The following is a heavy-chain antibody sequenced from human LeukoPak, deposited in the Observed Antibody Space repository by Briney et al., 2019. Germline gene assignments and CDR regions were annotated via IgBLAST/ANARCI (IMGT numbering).Heavy chain of an antibody. V-gene: IGHV3-30*04. CDR3: ARSKGIYDFWSGHNYYYGMDV. D-gene: IGHD3-3*01. J-gene: IGHJ6*02. CDR1: GFTFSSYA. Sequence: GGSLRLSCAASGFTFSSYAMHWVRQAPGKGLEWVAVISYDGSDKYYADSVKGRFTISRDNSKNTLYLQMNSLRAEDTAVYYCARSKGIYDFWSGHNYYYGMDVWGQGTTVTVSS. CDR2: ISYDGSDK.